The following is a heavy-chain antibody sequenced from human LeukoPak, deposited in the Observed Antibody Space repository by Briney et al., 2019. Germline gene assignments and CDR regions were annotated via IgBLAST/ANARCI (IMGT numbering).Heavy chain of an antibody. J-gene: IGHJ4*02. CDR1: GYTFTSYY. CDR3: ARPTTVAGPLDY. V-gene: IGHV1-46*01. D-gene: IGHD6-19*01. CDR2: INPSGGST. Sequence: ASVKVSCKASGYTFTSYYMHWVRQAPGQGLEWMGIINPSGGSTSYAQEFQGRVTMTRDMSTSTVYMELSSLRSEDTAVYYCARPTTVAGPLDYWGQGTLVTVSS.